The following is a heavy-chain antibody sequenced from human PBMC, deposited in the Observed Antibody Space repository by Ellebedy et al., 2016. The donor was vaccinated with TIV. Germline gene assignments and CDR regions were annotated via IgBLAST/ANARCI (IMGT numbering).Heavy chain of an antibody. CDR3: ARHGGGRIQSRRFGVFWFDP. CDR2: IYPGDSDT. J-gene: IGHJ5*02. Sequence: GESLKISCKTSGYGFSDFWIGWVRQVPGKGLEWMGIIYPGDSDTRYSPSFEGQVTMSADKSTNTAYLQWTSLKASDTAMYYCARHGGGRIQSRRFGVFWFDPWGQGTLVIVSS. CDR1: GYGFSDFW. V-gene: IGHV5-51*01. D-gene: IGHD5-18*01.